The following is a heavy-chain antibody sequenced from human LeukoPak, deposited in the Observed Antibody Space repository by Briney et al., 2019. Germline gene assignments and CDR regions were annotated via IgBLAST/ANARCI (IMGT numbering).Heavy chain of an antibody. D-gene: IGHD3-3*01. CDR1: GFTFSSYW. V-gene: IGHV3-7*01. Sequence: PGGSLRLSCAASGFTFSSYWMSWVRQAPGKGLEWVANIKQDGSEKYYVDSVKGRFTISRDNAKNSLYLQMNSLRAEDTAVYYCARDNTVDDFWSGYSSYYFDYWGQGTLVTVSS. CDR2: IKQDGSEK. J-gene: IGHJ4*02. CDR3: ARDNTVDDFWSGYSSYYFDY.